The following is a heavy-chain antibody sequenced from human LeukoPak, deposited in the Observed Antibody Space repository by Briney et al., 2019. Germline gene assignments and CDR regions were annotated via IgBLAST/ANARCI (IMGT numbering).Heavy chain of an antibody. J-gene: IGHJ4*02. Sequence: GGSLRLSCAASGFTFDDYAMHWVRQAPGKSLEWVSGISWNSGSIGYADSVKGRFTISRDNAKNSLYLQMNSLRAEDTALYYCAKDMRYDSSGYSFDYWGQGTLVTVSS. V-gene: IGHV3-9*01. CDR1: GFTFDDYA. CDR2: ISWNSGSI. D-gene: IGHD3-22*01. CDR3: AKDMRYDSSGYSFDY.